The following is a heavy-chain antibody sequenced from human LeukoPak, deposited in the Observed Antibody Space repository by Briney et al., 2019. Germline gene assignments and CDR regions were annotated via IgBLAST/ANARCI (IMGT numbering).Heavy chain of an antibody. CDR3: ARDGTTAPWYFDL. V-gene: IGHV1-69*05. D-gene: IGHD4-17*01. J-gene: IGHJ2*01. CDR2: IIPIFGTA. CDR1: GGTFSSYA. Sequence: SVKVSCKASGGTFSSYAISWVRQAPGQGLEWMGRIIPIFGTANYAQKFQGRVTITTDKSTSTAYMELSSLRSEDTAVYYCARDGTTAPWYFDLWGRGTLVTVSS.